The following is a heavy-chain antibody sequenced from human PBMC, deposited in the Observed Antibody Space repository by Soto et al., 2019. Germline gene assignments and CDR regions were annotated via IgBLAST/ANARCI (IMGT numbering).Heavy chain of an antibody. V-gene: IGHV1-3*01. Sequence: QVQLVQSGAEVKKPGASVKVSCKASGYTFTSYAMHWVRQAPGQRLEWMGWINASNGNTKYSQKFQGRVTITRDTSASTAYMELSSLRSEDTAVYYCAREFIVGGWGQGTLVTVSS. CDR2: INASNGNT. CDR3: AREFIVGG. D-gene: IGHD1-26*01. CDR1: GYTFTSYA. J-gene: IGHJ4*02.